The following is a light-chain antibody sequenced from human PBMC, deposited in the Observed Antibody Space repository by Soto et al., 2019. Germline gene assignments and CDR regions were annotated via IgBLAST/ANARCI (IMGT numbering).Light chain of an antibody. J-gene: IGKJ1*01. CDR1: QRVSSN. V-gene: IGKV3-15*01. CDR2: GAS. Sequence: EIVMTQSPATLSVSPGARATLSCRASQRVSSNLAWYQQKPGQAPRLLIYGASTRATGIPARFSGSGSETEFTLTISSLQSEDFAVYDCQQYNNWPPWTFGQGTKVEIK. CDR3: QQYNNWPPWT.